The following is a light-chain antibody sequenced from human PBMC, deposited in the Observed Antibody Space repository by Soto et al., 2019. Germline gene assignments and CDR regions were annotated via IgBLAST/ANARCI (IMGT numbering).Light chain of an antibody. J-gene: IGLJ1*01. CDR2: EVI. V-gene: IGLV2-14*01. Sequence: QSVLAQPASVSGSPGQSITVSCTGTSSDVGGSNHVAWYQQHPGKAPKLMVYEVIHRSSGVSNRFSGSKSGNTASLTISGLQAEDEADYYCISYISSSTSYVFGTGTKVTVL. CDR1: SSDVGGSNH. CDR3: ISYISSSTSYV.